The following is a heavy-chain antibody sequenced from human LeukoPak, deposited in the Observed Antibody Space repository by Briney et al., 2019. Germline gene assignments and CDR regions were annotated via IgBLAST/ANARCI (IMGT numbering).Heavy chain of an antibody. Sequence: GGSLRLSCAASGFTFSSYNMNWVRQAPGKGLVWVSRINSDGSNTSYADSVKGRFTISRDNAKNTLYLQMNSLRAEDTAVYYCARGGGLYYYYYYMDVWGKGTTVTVSS. CDR1: GFTFSSYN. D-gene: IGHD3/OR15-3a*01. CDR3: ARGGGLYYYYYYMDV. V-gene: IGHV3-74*01. CDR2: INSDGSNT. J-gene: IGHJ6*03.